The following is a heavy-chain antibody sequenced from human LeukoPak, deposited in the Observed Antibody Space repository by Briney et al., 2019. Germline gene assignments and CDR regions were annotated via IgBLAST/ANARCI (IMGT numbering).Heavy chain of an antibody. Sequence: SETLSLTCTVSGGSISTSYWNWIRQPPGKGLEWIGYIYFSGSTNYNPSLKSRVTISVDTSKNQFSLKLSSVTAADTAVYYCARDARDLITFDLWGQGQWSPSLQ. D-gene: IGHD2-21*01. V-gene: IGHV4-59*01. CDR1: GGSISTSY. CDR2: IYFSGST. J-gene: IGHJ3*01. CDR3: ARDARDLITFDL.